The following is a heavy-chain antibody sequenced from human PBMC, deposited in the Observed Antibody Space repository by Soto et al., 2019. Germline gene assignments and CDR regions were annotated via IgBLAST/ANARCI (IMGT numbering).Heavy chain of an antibody. V-gene: IGHV4-59*01. CDR1: GASISSSY. D-gene: IGHD5-12*01. CDR2: VSHTGAT. J-gene: IGHJ4*02. Sequence: QMHLQESGPGLVKPSETLSLTCTVSGASISSSYWSWIRQSPERGLEWIEYVSHTGATNYNPSLKSHVTISLDTSKGQSSLNLTSLTTADTAVYFCARGGNRYSNVASGVTGFDYWGQGSLVTVSA. CDR3: ARGGNRYSNVASGVTGFDY.